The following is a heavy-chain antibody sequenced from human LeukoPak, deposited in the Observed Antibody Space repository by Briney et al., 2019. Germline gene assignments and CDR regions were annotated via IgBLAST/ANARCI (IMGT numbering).Heavy chain of an antibody. J-gene: IGHJ4*02. D-gene: IGHD6-13*01. CDR2: INHSGST. V-gene: IGHV4-34*01. Sequence: SETLSLTCAVYGGSFSGYYWSWIRQPPGKGLEWIREINHSGSTNYNPSLKSRVTISVDTSKNQFSLKLSSVTAADTAVYYCAKSSTRAYFDYWGQGTLVTVSS. CDR3: AKSSTRAYFDY. CDR1: GGSFSGYY.